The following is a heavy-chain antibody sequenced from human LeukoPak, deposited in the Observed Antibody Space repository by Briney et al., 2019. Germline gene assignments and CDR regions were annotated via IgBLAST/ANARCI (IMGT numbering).Heavy chain of an antibody. CDR1: GGTFSSYA. CDR2: IIPIFGTA. V-gene: IGHV1-69*05. CDR3: ARGFGSVDPFDY. J-gene: IGHJ4*02. D-gene: IGHD3-3*01. Sequence: ASVKVSCKASGGTFSSYAISWVRQAPGQGLEWMGGIIPIFGTANYAQKFQGRVTITTDESTSTAYMELGSLRSEDTAVYYCARGFGSVDPFDYWGQGTLVTVSS.